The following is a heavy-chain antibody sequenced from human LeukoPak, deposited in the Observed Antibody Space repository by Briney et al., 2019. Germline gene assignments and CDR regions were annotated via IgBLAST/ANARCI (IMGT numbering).Heavy chain of an antibody. J-gene: IGHJ4*02. CDR1: GDSLSSSSYY. CDR2: IYYSGNT. CDR3: ARGLGYFDFWSGYPLDY. D-gene: IGHD3-3*01. Sequence: PSETLSLTCTVSGDSLSSSSYYWGWIRQPPGKGLEWIGSIYYSGNTYYNPSLKSRVTISVDTSKNQFSLKLSSVTAADTAVYYCARGLGYFDFWSGYPLDYWGQGTLVTVSS. V-gene: IGHV4-39*01.